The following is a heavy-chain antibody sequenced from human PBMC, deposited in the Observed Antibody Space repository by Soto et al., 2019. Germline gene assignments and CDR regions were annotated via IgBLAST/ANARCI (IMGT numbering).Heavy chain of an antibody. CDR1: EFTFSNYG. CDR2: ILNDGSNR. Sequence: QVQLVESGGGVVQPGRSLRLSCAASEFTFSNYGMHWVRQAPGKGLEWVAVILNDGSNRYHADSVKDRFTISRDNSKNTLYLQMNSLRGEDTSVYYCARDDEYSGNGMDVWGHGTTVTVS. CDR3: ARDDEYSGNGMDV. J-gene: IGHJ6*02. V-gene: IGHV3-33*01. D-gene: IGHD3-10*01.